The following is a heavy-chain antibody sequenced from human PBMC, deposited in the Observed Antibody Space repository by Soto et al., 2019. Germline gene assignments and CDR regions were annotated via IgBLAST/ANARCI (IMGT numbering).Heavy chain of an antibody. Sequence: QLQLQESGSGLVKTSQTLSLTCPVSGVSISSGGYSWSWIRQPPGKGLEWIGYIYHSGSTYYNPSLTSRDTNSVDRSTNQFSLRLSSVTAADKAVYYCAGGIAARPLGYWGPGTLVTVSS. CDR3: AGGIAARPLGY. J-gene: IGHJ1*01. V-gene: IGHV4-30-2*01. D-gene: IGHD6-6*01. CDR1: GVSISSGGYS. CDR2: IYHSGST.